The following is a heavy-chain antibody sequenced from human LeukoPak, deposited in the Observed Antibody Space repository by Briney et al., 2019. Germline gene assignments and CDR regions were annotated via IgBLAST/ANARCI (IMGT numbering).Heavy chain of an antibody. D-gene: IGHD5-18*01. CDR1: GGSISSSSYY. J-gene: IGHJ5*02. Sequence: SGTLSLTCTVSGGSISSSSYYWGWIRQPPGKGLEWIGSIYYSGSTYYNPSLKSRVTISVDTSKNQFSLKLSSVTAADTAVYYCPRSLNRYGGYTWFDPWGQGTLVTVSS. CDR3: PRSLNRYGGYTWFDP. CDR2: IYYSGST. V-gene: IGHV4-39*01.